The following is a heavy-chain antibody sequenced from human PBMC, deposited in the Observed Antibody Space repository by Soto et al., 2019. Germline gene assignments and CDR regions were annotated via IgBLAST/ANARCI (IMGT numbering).Heavy chain of an antibody. D-gene: IGHD3-10*01. Sequence: ASVKVSCKTSGYTCASRVISTVRQAPGHGLEWMGWISAYNGNTNYAQKLQGRVTMTTDTSTSTAYMELRSLRSDDTAVYYCARGGRWYGSGCYYIPIEYWGQGNRVTVS. CDR2: ISAYNGNT. V-gene: IGHV1-18*04. J-gene: IGHJ4*02. CDR3: ARGGRWYGSGCYYIPIEY. CDR1: GYTCASRV.